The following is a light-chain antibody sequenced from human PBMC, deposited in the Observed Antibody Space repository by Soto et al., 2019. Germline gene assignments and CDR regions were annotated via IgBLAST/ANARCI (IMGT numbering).Light chain of an antibody. CDR3: SSHAGINSPLV. CDR1: RSDVGGYNY. J-gene: IGLJ1*01. CDR2: DVG. Sequence: QSALTQPPSASGSPRQSVTIPCTGTRSDVGGYNYVSWYQQHPGKAPKVMMYDVGKRPSRVPDRFSGSKSGNTASLTVSGLQSDDEADYYCSSHAGINSPLVLGTRTKVTVL. V-gene: IGLV2-8*01.